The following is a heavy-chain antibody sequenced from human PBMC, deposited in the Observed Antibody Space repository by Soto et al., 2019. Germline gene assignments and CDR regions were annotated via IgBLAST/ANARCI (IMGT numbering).Heavy chain of an antibody. J-gene: IGHJ6*02. V-gene: IGHV4-59*01. CDR1: GGSISSYY. CDR3: ARGNDFWSGYYPDHWEYYYGMDV. Sequence: SETLSLTCTVSGGSISSYYWSWIRQPPGKGLEWIGYIYYSGSTNYNPSLKSRVTISVDTSKSQFSLKLSSVTAADTAVYYCARGNDFWSGYYPDHWEYYYGMDVWGQGTTVTVSS. D-gene: IGHD3-3*01. CDR2: IYYSGST.